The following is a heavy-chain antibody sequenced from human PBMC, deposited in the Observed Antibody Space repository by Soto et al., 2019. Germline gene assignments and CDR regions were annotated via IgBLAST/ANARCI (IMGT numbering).Heavy chain of an antibody. Sequence: SVKVSCKASGGTFSSYAISWVRQAPGQGLEWMGGIIPIFGTANYAQKFQGRVTITADESTSTAYMELSSLRSEDTAVYYCARPLRYCSSTSCYGPFDYWGQGTLVTVSS. J-gene: IGHJ4*02. CDR1: GGTFSSYA. CDR3: ARPLRYCSSTSCYGPFDY. CDR2: IIPIFGTA. V-gene: IGHV1-69*13. D-gene: IGHD2-2*01.